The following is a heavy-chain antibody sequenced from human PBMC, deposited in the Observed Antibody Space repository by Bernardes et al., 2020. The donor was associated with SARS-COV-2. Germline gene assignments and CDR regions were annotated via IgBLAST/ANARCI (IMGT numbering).Heavy chain of an antibody. Sequence: SETLSLTCNVSGGSISSSNSFWGWIRQPPGKGPEWIGSIYYRGNTYYKPSLRSRVTISIETSKNQLSLKLSSVTAADTAVYYCARHPVYFGGDCFPLGNRFDAWGQGTLVTVSS. CDR1: GGSISSSNSF. D-gene: IGHD2-21*02. V-gene: IGHV4-39*01. CDR2: IYYRGNT. J-gene: IGHJ5*02. CDR3: ARHPVYFGGDCFPLGNRFDA.